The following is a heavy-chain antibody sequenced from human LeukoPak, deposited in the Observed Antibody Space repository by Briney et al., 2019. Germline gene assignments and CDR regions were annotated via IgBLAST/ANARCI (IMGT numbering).Heavy chain of an antibody. CDR3: ARVGYMSSWYNADY. V-gene: IGHV4-38-2*01. D-gene: IGHD6-13*01. J-gene: IGHJ4*02. Sequence: SGTPSVTCDVSGYSISRGYVWVCVRDPPEGRRVCVGRIYHIATTPYHPCLKSRVTISVDTSNNRFSLRLTSVIAADTAVYYCARVGYMSSWYNADYWGQGTLVTVSS. CDR1: GYSISRGYV. CDR2: IYHIATT.